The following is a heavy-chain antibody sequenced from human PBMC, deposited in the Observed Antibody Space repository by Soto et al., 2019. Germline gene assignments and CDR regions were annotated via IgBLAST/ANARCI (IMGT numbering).Heavy chain of an antibody. Sequence: PGGSLRLSCAASGFTFSSYSMNWVRQAPGKGLEWVSSISSSSSYIYYADSVKGRFTISRDNAKNSLYLQMNSLRAEDTAVYYCAREFNFDEMFLKGHYYGMDVWGQGTTVTVSS. CDR2: ISSSSSYI. CDR1: GFTFSSYS. D-gene: IGHD3-9*01. CDR3: AREFNFDEMFLKGHYYGMDV. J-gene: IGHJ6*02. V-gene: IGHV3-21*01.